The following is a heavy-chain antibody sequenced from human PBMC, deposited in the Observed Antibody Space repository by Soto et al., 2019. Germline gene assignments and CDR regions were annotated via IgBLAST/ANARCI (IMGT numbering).Heavy chain of an antibody. CDR2: IGTAGDP. D-gene: IGHD6-19*01. CDR3: ARGTAVAGTYYYYCMDV. V-gene: IGHV3-13*05. J-gene: IGHJ6*02. CDR1: GFTFSSYD. Sequence: EVQLVESGGGWVQPGGSLRLSCAAAGFTFSSYDMHWVRQGTGKGLEWVSAIGTAGDPYYPGSVKGRFTVSRENAKNSCYLQMNSLRAGDTAVYYCARGTAVAGTYYYYCMDVWGRGSTVTVSS.